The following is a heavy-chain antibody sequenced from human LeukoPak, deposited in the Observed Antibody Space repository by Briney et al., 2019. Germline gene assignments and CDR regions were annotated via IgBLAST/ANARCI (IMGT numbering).Heavy chain of an antibody. D-gene: IGHD2-15*01. V-gene: IGHV1-69*01. CDR3: ASWVGGYYYYMDV. Sequence: SVKVSCKASGGTFSSYAISWVRQASGQGLEWMGGIIPIFGTANYAQKFQGRVTITADEPTSTAYMELSSLRSEDTAVYYCASWVGGYYYYMDVWGKGTTVTVSS. CDR2: IIPIFGTA. CDR1: GGTFSSYA. J-gene: IGHJ6*03.